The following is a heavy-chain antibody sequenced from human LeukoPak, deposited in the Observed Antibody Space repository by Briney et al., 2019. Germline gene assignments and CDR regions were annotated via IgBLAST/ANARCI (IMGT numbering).Heavy chain of an antibody. CDR2: IYYSGST. V-gene: IGHV4-59*08. CDR1: GGSISSYY. D-gene: IGHD6-6*01. Sequence: SETLSLTCTVSGGSISSYYWSWIRQPPGKGLEWIGYIYYSGSTNYNPSLKSRLTISIDTSENQFSLKPSSVTAADTAVYYCAREYSSSSGRRAFDIWGQGTMVTVSS. J-gene: IGHJ3*02. CDR3: AREYSSSSGRRAFDI.